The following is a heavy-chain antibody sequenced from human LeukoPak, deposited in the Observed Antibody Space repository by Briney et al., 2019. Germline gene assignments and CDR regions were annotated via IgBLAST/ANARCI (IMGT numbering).Heavy chain of an antibody. CDR3: TRDDWYFDL. CDR1: GFTFGDYA. Sequence: GGSLRLSCTASGFTFGDYAMTWVRQAPGKGLEWVGFIRSKAYGGTTEYAASVKGRFTISRDDSKSIAYPQMNSLKTEDTAVYYCTRDDWYFDLWGRGTLVTVSS. J-gene: IGHJ2*01. CDR2: IRSKAYGGTT. V-gene: IGHV3-49*04.